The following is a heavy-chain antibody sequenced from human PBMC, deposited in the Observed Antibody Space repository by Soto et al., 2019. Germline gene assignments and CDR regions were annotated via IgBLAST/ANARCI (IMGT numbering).Heavy chain of an antibody. V-gene: IGHV1-2*04. D-gene: IGHD6-13*01. Sequence: ASVKVSCKASGYTFTGYYMHWVRQPPGQGLEWMGWINPNSGGTNYAQKFQGWVTMTRDTSISTAYMELSRLRSDDTAVYYCAREYSSSSTFDYWGQGTLVTSPQ. CDR1: GYTFTGYY. J-gene: IGHJ4*02. CDR3: AREYSSSSTFDY. CDR2: INPNSGGT.